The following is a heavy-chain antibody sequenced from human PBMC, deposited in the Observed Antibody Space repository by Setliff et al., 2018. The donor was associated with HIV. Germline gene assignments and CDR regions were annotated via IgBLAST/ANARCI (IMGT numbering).Heavy chain of an antibody. V-gene: IGHV4-59*11. J-gene: IGHJ3*02. Sequence: PSETLSLTCTVSGGSISSHYWSWIRQPPGKGLEWIGSIYYSGSTDYNPSLKSRVTISVDTSKNQFSLKLSSVTAADTAVYYCARGERGVVRGVIRGHAFDIWGQGTMVTVSS. D-gene: IGHD3-10*01. CDR3: ARGERGVVRGVIRGHAFDI. CDR1: GGSISSHY. CDR2: IYYSGST.